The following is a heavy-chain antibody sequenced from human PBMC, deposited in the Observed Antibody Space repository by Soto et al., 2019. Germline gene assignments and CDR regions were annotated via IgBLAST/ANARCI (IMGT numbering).Heavy chain of an antibody. D-gene: IGHD4-17*01. CDR1: GYTFSSYA. Sequence: QVQLVQSGAEVKRPGASVKVSCKASGYTFSSYAFHWVRQAPGQGLEWMGWVNAGDGDTKYSKNFQGRVTITRDTSASTSYMELSSLRSDDTAVYYCARDLPGYGDTGYWGQGTLVTVSS. J-gene: IGHJ4*02. CDR3: ARDLPGYGDTGY. CDR2: VNAGDGDT. V-gene: IGHV1-3*01.